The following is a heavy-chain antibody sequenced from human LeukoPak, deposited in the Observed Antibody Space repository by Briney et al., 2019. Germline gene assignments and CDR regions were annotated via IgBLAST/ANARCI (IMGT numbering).Heavy chain of an antibody. J-gene: IGHJ4*01. CDR2: MYTSGST. V-gene: IGHV4-61*02. CDR3: ARSPSYGGNSAFDY. D-gene: IGHD4-23*01. CDR1: GGSITSGSYC. Sequence: TLSLTCTVSGGSITSGSYCWNWIRQPAGKGLEWIGRMYTSGSTDYNPSLKSRITMSVDTSKNQFSLKLSSVTAADTAMYYCARSPSYGGNSAFDYWGHGSLVIVSS.